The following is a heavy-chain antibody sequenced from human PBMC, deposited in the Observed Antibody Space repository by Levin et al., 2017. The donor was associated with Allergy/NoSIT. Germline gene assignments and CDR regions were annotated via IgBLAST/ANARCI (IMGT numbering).Heavy chain of an antibody. J-gene: IGHJ4*02. V-gene: IGHV4-31*03. CDR2: IYYSGET. CDR3: VRAQTGYVSPFDF. Sequence: SETLSLTCSVSGGSTRLGGYYWGWIRQHPVKGLEWLGYIYYSGETFYNPSVESRLVISHDTSENQFSLKLTSLTAADTAVFYCVRAQTGYVSPFDFWGPGTLVTVSS. D-gene: IGHD3-9*01. CDR1: GGSTRLGGYY.